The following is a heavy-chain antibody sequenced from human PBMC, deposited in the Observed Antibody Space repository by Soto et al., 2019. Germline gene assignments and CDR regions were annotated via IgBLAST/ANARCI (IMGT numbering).Heavy chain of an antibody. CDR2: IDYDGSTT. V-gene: IGHV3-74*01. CDR3: ARVARGAWGVFDH. J-gene: IGHJ4*02. D-gene: IGHD3-16*01. CDR1: GFALSTYW. Sequence: EVQLVESGGGLVQPGGSLRLSCAASGFALSTYWMHWVRQVPGKGLVWVSRIDYDGSTTSYADSVKGRFTISRDNAKNTLYPQMSSLTAEDTAVYYCARVARGAWGVFDHWGQGTLVTVSS.